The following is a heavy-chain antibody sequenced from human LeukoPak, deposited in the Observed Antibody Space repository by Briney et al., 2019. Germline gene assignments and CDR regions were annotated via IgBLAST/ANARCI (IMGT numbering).Heavy chain of an antibody. J-gene: IGHJ6*02. V-gene: IGHV4-4*07. CDR2: IYTSGST. CDR1: GGSISSYY. CDR3: ARLNYDFWSGYQYYYGMDV. D-gene: IGHD3-3*01. Sequence: SETLSLTCTVSGGSISSYYWSWIRQPAGKGLEWIGRIYTSGSTNYNPSLTSRGTMSVDTSKNKFSLKLSSVPAADTAVYYCARLNYDFWSGYQYYYGMDVWGQGTTVTVSS.